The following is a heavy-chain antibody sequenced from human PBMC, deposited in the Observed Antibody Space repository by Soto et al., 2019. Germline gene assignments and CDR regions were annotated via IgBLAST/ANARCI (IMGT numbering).Heavy chain of an antibody. Sequence: GGSLRLSCAASGVTFSSLAMSWVRQAPGKGLEWVSAISASGGTTYYADSVKGRFTISRDNSKNTLYLQMNSLRAEDTAVYYCAKWRYCSGGACYSDHWGQGTLVTVSS. J-gene: IGHJ4*02. CDR2: ISASGGTT. CDR1: GVTFSSLA. CDR3: AKWRYCSGGACYSDH. V-gene: IGHV3-23*01. D-gene: IGHD2-15*01.